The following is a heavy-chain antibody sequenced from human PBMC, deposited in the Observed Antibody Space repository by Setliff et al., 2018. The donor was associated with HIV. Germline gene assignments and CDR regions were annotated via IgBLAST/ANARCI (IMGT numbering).Heavy chain of an antibody. CDR2: IDYSGST. CDR3: ARDRVHNPSYYFWRGPTNYYYHMDG. Sequence: SETLSLTCTVSGGSISEYYWSWIRQPPGKGLEWIGYIDYSGSTNYNASLKSRLTMSIDTSKSQFSLKLSSVTAADTAVYYCARDRVHNPSYYFWRGPTNYYYHMDGWGNGTTVTVSS. J-gene: IGHJ6*03. CDR1: GGSISEYY. D-gene: IGHD3-3*01. V-gene: IGHV4-59*12.